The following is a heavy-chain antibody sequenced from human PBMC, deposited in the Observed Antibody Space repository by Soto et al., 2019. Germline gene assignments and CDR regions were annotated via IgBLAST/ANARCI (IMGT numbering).Heavy chain of an antibody. CDR1: GGSISSGGYY. D-gene: IGHD6-6*01. Sequence: ASETLSLTCTISGGSISSGGYYWSWTRQHPGKGLEWIGYIYYSGSTYYNPSLKSRVTISVDTSKNQFSLKLSSVTAADTAVYYCERDSVAARTFDYRGQGNLVTVSS. CDR3: ERDSVAARTFDY. J-gene: IGHJ4*02. CDR2: IYYSGST. V-gene: IGHV4-31*03.